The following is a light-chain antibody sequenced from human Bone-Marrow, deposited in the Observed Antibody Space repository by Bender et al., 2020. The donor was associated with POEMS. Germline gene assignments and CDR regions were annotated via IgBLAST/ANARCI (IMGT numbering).Light chain of an antibody. CDR3: CSYGGSSTLV. CDR1: SSDVGSYNL. CDR2: EGT. Sequence: QSALTQPASASGSPGQSVTISCTGTSSDVGSYNLVSWYQQHPGKAPKFIIYEGTKRPSGVSDRFSGSKSGDTASLTISGLQAEDEADYYCCSYGGSSTLVFGTGTKVTVL. V-gene: IGLV2-23*01. J-gene: IGLJ1*01.